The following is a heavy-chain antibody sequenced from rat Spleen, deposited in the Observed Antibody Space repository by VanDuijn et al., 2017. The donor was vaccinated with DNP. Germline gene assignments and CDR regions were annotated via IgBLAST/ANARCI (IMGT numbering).Heavy chain of an antibody. Sequence: EVQLVESGGGLVQPGRSLKLSCTASGFTFSDYYMAWVRQAPTKGLEWVAYISYDGVSTSYGDFVKGRFTISRDNAKSTLYLQMNSLRSEDMATYYCVRWNSGHFDYWGQGVMVTVSS. CDR2: ISYDGVST. CDR1: GFTFSDYY. D-gene: IGHD4-3*01. CDR3: VRWNSGHFDY. V-gene: IGHV5-22*01. J-gene: IGHJ2*01.